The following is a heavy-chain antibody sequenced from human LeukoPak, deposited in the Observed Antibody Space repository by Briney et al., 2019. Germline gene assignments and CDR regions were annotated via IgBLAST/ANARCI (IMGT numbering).Heavy chain of an antibody. J-gene: IGHJ4*02. CDR1: GGSISSGSYY. CDR3: ARVTTGGYYNC. CDR2: IYTSGST. Sequence: SQTLSLACTVSGGSISSGSYYWSWIRQPAGKGLEWIGRIYTSGSTNYNPSLKSRVTISVDTSKNQFSLKLSSVTAADTAVYYCARVTTGGYYNCWGQGTLVTVSS. V-gene: IGHV4-61*02. D-gene: IGHD3-22*01.